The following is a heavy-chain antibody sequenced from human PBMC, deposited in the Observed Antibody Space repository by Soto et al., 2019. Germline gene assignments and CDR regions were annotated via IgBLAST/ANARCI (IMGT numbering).Heavy chain of an antibody. V-gene: IGHV1-2*06. CDR1: GYIFTGYF. CDR2: ITPNSGDT. J-gene: IGHJ4*03. D-gene: IGHD4-17*01. Sequence: ASVKVSCKTSGYIFTGYFIHWVRQTPGQGLQWMGRITPNSGDTKYGQTFQGRVTFTRDMSTSTAYMELSGLRSDDTALYYCVRWGYGPNSLEFWGQGTLVTVSS. CDR3: VRWGYGPNSLEF.